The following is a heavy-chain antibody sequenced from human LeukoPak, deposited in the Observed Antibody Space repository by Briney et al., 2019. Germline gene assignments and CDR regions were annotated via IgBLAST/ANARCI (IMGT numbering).Heavy chain of an antibody. Sequence: ASVKVSCKASGYTFTGYYVHWVRQAPGQGLEWMGWINPNSGGTNYAQKFQGRVTMTRDTSISTAYMELSRLRSDDTAVYYCARVAWAVIAAAGGQTAFDYWGQGTLVTVSS. CDR3: ARVAWAVIAAAGGQTAFDY. V-gene: IGHV1-2*02. CDR2: INPNSGGT. D-gene: IGHD6-13*01. J-gene: IGHJ4*02. CDR1: GYTFTGYY.